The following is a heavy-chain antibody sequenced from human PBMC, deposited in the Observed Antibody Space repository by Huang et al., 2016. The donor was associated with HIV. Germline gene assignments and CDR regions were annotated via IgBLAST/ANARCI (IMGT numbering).Heavy chain of an antibody. CDR3: AGPPGSGILGGWFDP. D-gene: IGHD3-10*01. Sequence: QLQLQESGPGLVKPSETLSLTCTVSGGSVSSTHYYWGWIRQPPGKGLEWIWTIYYTGSTYYNPSLKGRVTISVDTSKNQFYLKVTSVTAADTALYYCAGPPGSGILGGWFDPWGQGALVTVSS. V-gene: IGHV4-39*01. J-gene: IGHJ5*02. CDR2: IYYTGST. CDR1: GGSVSSTHYY.